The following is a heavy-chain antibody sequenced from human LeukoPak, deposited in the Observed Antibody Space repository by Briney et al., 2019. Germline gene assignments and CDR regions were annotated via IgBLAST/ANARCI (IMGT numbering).Heavy chain of an antibody. V-gene: IGHV4-39*01. J-gene: IGHJ4*02. CDR3: ARLYYSGWNYFDY. CDR1: GGPISSTKYF. D-gene: IGHD6-19*01. CDR2: IFYSGST. Sequence: PSETLSLTCTVSGGPISSTKYFWGWIRQPPGKGLEWIGNIFYSGSTHYNTSLKSRLTISVDTSKNQFSLKLSSVAAADTAVYYCARLYYSGWNYFDYWGLGTLVTVSS.